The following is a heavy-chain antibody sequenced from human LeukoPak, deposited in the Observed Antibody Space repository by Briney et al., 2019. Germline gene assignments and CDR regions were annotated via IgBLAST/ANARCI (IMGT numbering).Heavy chain of an antibody. V-gene: IGHV1-18*01. CDR3: TRGGVNNNLLDF. CDR2: VNPYNGDT. Sequence: GASVKVSCNPSGYPFTASGLTWIRLAPGQGLEWMGWVNPYNGDTAYAQSLQGRVTMTTDTSTNTAYMELRSLRSDDTAVYYCTRGGVNNNLLDFWGQGTVVTVSS. J-gene: IGHJ4*02. CDR1: GYPFTASG. D-gene: IGHD3-10*01.